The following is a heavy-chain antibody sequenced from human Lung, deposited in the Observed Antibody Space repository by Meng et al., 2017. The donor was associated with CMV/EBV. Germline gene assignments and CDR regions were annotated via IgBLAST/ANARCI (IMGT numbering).Heavy chain of an antibody. D-gene: IGHD3-10*01. V-gene: IGHV1-2*02. CDR2: INPDSGDT. J-gene: IGHJ6*02. CDR3: AKLFHTSLGTNYYYGMDF. Sequence: ASXXVSXKASGYTLTGYNMHWVRQAPGQGLEWMGWINPDSGDTRYAEKFQGRVTLTRDTSITTAYMELSRLKSDDTAVFFCAKLFHTSLGTNYYYGMDFWGQGXTVTVSS. CDR1: GYTLTGYN.